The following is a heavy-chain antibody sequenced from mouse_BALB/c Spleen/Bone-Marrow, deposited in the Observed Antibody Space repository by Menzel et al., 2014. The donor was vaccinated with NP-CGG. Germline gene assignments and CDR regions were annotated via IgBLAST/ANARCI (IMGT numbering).Heavy chain of an antibody. CDR1: GHTFTSYW. CDR3: TRSGGYYFDY. V-gene: IGHV1-69*02. Sequence: QVQLQQSGAELVRPGASVKLSCKASGHTFTSYWINWVKQRPGQGLGWIGNIYPSDSYTNYNQKFKDKATLTVDKSSSTAYMQLSSPTSEDSAVYYCTRSGGYYFDYWGQGTTLTVSS. J-gene: IGHJ2*01. CDR2: IYPSDSYT.